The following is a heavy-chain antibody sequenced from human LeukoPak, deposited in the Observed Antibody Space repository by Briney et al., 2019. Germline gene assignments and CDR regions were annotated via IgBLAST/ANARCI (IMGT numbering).Heavy chain of an antibody. Sequence: GGSLRLSCAASGFTFSSYAMSWVRQAPGKGLEWVSAISGSGGSTYYADSVKGRFTISRDNAKNSLYLQMNSLRAEDTAVYYCARAPGSSSSFDYWGQGTLVTVSS. CDR1: GFTFSSYA. CDR2: ISGSGGST. CDR3: ARAPGSSSSFDY. J-gene: IGHJ4*02. V-gene: IGHV3-23*01. D-gene: IGHD6-13*01.